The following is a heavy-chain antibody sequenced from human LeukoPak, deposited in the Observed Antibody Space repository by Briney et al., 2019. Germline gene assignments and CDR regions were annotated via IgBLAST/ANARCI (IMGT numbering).Heavy chain of an antibody. CDR1: GYSISSGYY. Sequence: SETLSLTCTVSGYSISSGYYWGWIRPPPGQGLEWIGSIYHSGSTYYNPSLKSRVTISVDTSKNQFSLKLSSVTAADTAVYYCARASYDILTGYQNYFDYWGQGTLVTVSS. V-gene: IGHV4-38-2*02. J-gene: IGHJ4*02. CDR2: IYHSGST. D-gene: IGHD3-9*01. CDR3: ARASYDILTGYQNYFDY.